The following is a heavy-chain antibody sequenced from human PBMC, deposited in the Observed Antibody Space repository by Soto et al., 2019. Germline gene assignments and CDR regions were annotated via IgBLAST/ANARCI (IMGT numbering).Heavy chain of an antibody. J-gene: IGHJ6*03. CDR3: ARSFKRLLSYYYYMDV. Sequence: SETLSLTCTVSGGSISSGGYYWSWIRQHPGKGLEWIGYIYYSGSTYYNPSLKSRVTISVDTSKNQFSLKLSSVTAADTAVYYCARSFKRLLSYYYYMDVWGKGTTVTVSS. V-gene: IGHV4-31*03. D-gene: IGHD2-2*01. CDR2: IYYSGST. CDR1: GGSISSGGYY.